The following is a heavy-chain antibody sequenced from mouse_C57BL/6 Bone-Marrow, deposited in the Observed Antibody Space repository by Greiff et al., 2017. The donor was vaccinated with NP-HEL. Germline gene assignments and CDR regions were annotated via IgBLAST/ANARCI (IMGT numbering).Heavy chain of an antibody. D-gene: IGHD1-1*01. CDR3: ARVWGYYYGSSLDY. CDR2: ISYDGSN. CDR1: GYSITSGYY. J-gene: IGHJ2*01. Sequence: EVKLMESGPGLVKPSQSLSLTCSVTGYSITSGYYWNWIRQFPGNKLEWMGYISYDGSNNYNPSLKNRISITRDTSKNQFFLKLNSVTTENTATYYCARVWGYYYGSSLDYWGQGTTLTVSS. V-gene: IGHV3-6*01.